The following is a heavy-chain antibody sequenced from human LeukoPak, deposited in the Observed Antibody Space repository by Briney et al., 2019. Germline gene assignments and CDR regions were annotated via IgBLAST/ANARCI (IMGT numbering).Heavy chain of an antibody. CDR3: ARTVGDRADP. CDR1: GYPFTTYG. D-gene: IGHD2-21*01. CDR2: ISANSGDT. Sequence: ASVKVSCKASGYPFTTYGFIWVRQAPGLGLEWMGWISANSGDTKYGQSFQGRVTMTTDTTPETAYMELRSPRFDDTAIYYCARTVGDRADPWGQGSLVTVSS. V-gene: IGHV1-18*01. J-gene: IGHJ5*02.